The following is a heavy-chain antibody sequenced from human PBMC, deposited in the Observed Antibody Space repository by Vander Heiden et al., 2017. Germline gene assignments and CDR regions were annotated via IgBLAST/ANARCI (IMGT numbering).Heavy chain of an antibody. CDR3: AKQMTMGAGVIKDAFDI. Sequence: EVQLLESGGALVQPGGSLRLSCAASGFTFSSYAMSWVRQAPGKGLEWVSSISGSGSSTSYADSVKGRFTVSRDNSKNRLYLQMNSLRAEDTAMYYCAKQMTMGAGVIKDAFDIWGQGTMVTVSS. V-gene: IGHV3-23*01. D-gene: IGHD3-10*01. J-gene: IGHJ3*02. CDR2: ISGSGSST. CDR1: GFTFSSYA.